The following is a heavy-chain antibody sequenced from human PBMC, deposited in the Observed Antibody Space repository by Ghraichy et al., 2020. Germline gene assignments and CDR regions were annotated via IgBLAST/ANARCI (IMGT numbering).Heavy chain of an antibody. CDR3: ARHLGALSEAVSYSSAWYY. D-gene: IGHD6-19*01. Sequence: SETLSLTCTVAGGSISSSNYYWGWIRQPPGKGLEWIGNMHYSGNTYYNPSLKSRVTISVDTSKNHFSLKLSSVTAADTAVYYCARHLGALSEAVSYSSAWYYWGQGTLVTVSS. CDR2: MHYSGNT. V-gene: IGHV4-39*01. CDR1: GGSISSSNYY. J-gene: IGHJ4*02.